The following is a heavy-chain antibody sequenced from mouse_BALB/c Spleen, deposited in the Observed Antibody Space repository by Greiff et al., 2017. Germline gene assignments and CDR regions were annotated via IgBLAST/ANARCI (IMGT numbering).Heavy chain of an antibody. CDR3: ARDGRRTGPY. Sequence: EVKLVESGGGLVQPGGSLKLSCAASGFTFSSYGMSWVRQTPDKRLELVATINSNGGSTYYPDSVKGRFTISRDNAKNTLYLQMSSLKSEDTAMYYCARDGRRTGPYWGQGTLVTVSA. CDR2: INSNGGST. V-gene: IGHV5-6-3*01. J-gene: IGHJ3*01. CDR1: GFTFSSYG. D-gene: IGHD4-1*01.